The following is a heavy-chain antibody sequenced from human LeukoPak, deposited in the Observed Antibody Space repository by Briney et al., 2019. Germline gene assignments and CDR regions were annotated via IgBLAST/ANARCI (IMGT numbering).Heavy chain of an antibody. CDR1: GGTFSSYA. J-gene: IGHJ4*02. CDR2: IIPIFGIA. V-gene: IGHV1-69*04. D-gene: IGHD6-19*01. CDR3: AEIAVAGSGEHDY. Sequence: SVKVSCKASGGTFSSYAISWVRQAPGQGLEWMGRIIPIFGIANYAQRFQGRVTITADKSTSTAYMELSSLRSEDTAVYYCAEIAVAGSGEHDYWGQGTLVTVSS.